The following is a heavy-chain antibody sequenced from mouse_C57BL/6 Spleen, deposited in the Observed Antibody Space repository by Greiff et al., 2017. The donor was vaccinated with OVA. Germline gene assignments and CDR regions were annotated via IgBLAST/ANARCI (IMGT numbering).Heavy chain of an antibody. CDR1: GFTFSSFG. J-gene: IGHJ4*01. V-gene: IGHV5-6*02. CDR2: ISSGGSYP. CDR3: ADLGGAMDY. D-gene: IGHD3-1*01. Sequence: EVKLVESGGDLVKPGGSLKLSCAASGFTFSSFGMSWVRQTPDKRLEWVATISSGGSYPYYPASVQGRFTISIDNAKNTLYLQMSRLRSEHTAMYYCADLGGAMDYWGQGTSVTVSS.